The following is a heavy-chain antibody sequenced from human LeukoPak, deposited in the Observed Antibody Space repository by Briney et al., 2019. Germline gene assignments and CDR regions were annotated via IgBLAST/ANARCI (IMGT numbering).Heavy chain of an antibody. CDR2: ISSSSSYI. CDR1: GFTFSLYS. CDR3: ARGTMGEFDY. Sequence: KPGESLRLSCAASGFTFSLYSMNWVRQAPGKGLEWVSSISSSSSYIYYADSVKGRFTISRDNAKNSLYLQMNSLRAEDTAVYYCARGTMGEFDYWGQGTLVTVSS. J-gene: IGHJ4*02. D-gene: IGHD3-3*01. V-gene: IGHV3-21*01.